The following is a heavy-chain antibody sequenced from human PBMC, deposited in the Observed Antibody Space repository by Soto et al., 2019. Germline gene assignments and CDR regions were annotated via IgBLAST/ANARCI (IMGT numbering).Heavy chain of an antibody. CDR1: CGSFSGYD. V-gene: IGHV4-34*01. CDR2: INHSGST. D-gene: IGHD5-18*01. CDR3: ARGRGYSYGYSLFNY. Sequence: PSEPQFRTCCVDCGSFSGYDWSLICQSRGKGLEWIGEINHSGSTNYNPSLKSRVTISVDTSKNQFSLKLSSVTAADTAVYYCARGRGYSYGYSLFNYWGQGTLVTVSS. J-gene: IGHJ4*02.